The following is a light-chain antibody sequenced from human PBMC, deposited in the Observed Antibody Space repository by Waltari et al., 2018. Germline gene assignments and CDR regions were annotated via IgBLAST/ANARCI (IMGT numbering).Light chain of an antibody. J-gene: IGKJ2*01. CDR3: QHYHQWPPYT. CDR2: GAS. Sequence: EIVLTQSPSTLSVSPGERAILPCRASQTISYNLACYQQRPGQPPRLLIYGASARAAAIPVRFSGSGSGTEFTLTISGLQSEDFAVYYCQHYHQWPPYTFGQGTKVE. CDR1: QTISYN. V-gene: IGKV3-15*01.